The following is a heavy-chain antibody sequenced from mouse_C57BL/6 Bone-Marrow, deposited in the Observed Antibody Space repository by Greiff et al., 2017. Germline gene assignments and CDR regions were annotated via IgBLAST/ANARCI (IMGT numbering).Heavy chain of an antibody. D-gene: IGHD1-1*01. Sequence: QVQLQQSGPELVKPGASVKISCKASGYAFSSSWMNWVKQRPGKGLEWIGRIYPGDGDTNYNGKFKGKATLTADKSSSTAYMQLSSLTSEDSAVYFCATSLGYYGYWGQGTTLTVSS. J-gene: IGHJ2*01. CDR3: ATSLGYYGY. CDR1: GYAFSSSW. CDR2: IYPGDGDT. V-gene: IGHV1-82*01.